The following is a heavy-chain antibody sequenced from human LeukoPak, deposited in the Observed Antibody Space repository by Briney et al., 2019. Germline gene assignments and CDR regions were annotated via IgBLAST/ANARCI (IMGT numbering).Heavy chain of an antibody. Sequence: GGSLRLSCAASGFAFSDFWMSWVRQAPGKGLEWVANIRHDGNAKNYVPSVRGRFTISRDNAKNSLYLQMNSLTVEDTAVYYCATSHDSAGNDWGQGTLVTVTS. CDR1: GFAFSDFW. D-gene: IGHD2-15*01. J-gene: IGHJ4*02. CDR2: IRHDGNAK. V-gene: IGHV3-7*01. CDR3: ATSHDSAGND.